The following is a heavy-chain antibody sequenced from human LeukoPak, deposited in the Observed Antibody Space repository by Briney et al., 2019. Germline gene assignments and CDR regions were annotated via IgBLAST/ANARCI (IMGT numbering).Heavy chain of an antibody. J-gene: IGHJ6*03. CDR1: GYSISSGYY. D-gene: IGHD6-19*01. CDR3: ARAKRPSISVAGRSDHYYYMDV. V-gene: IGHV4-38-2*02. CDR2: IFHSGST. Sequence: SETPSLTCTVSGYSISSGYYWGWIRQPPGKGLEWIGTIFHSGSTYQKPSLKTRVTISVDTSKNQFSLKLSSVTAADTAVYYCARAKRPSISVAGRSDHYYYMDVWGKGTTVTVSS.